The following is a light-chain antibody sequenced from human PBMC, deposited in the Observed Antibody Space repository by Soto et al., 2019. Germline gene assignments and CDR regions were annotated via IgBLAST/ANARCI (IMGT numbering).Light chain of an antibody. Sequence: EVVLTQSPATLSVSPGAGATLSFRASQSVGSNLAWYQQKPGQTPRVLIYGASTRAIGIPARFSGSGFGTDFTLTISRLEPEDFAVYYCQQFSSYPLTFGGGTKVDI. J-gene: IGKJ4*01. CDR3: QQFSSYPLT. CDR1: QSVGSN. CDR2: GAS. V-gene: IGKV3-15*01.